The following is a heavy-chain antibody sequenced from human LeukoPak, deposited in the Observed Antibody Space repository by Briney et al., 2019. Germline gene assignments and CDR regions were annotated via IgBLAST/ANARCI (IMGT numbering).Heavy chain of an antibody. J-gene: IGHJ6*02. V-gene: IGHV3-9*01. CDR2: ISWNSGSI. Sequence: GGSLRLSCAASGFTFDDYAMHWVRQAPGKGLEGVSGISWNSGSIGYADSVKGRFTISRDNAKNSLYLQMNSLRAEDTALYYCAKVREYCSGGSCYRGYYYYGMDVWGQGTTVTVSS. CDR3: AKVREYCSGGSCYRGYYYYGMDV. CDR1: GFTFDDYA. D-gene: IGHD2-15*01.